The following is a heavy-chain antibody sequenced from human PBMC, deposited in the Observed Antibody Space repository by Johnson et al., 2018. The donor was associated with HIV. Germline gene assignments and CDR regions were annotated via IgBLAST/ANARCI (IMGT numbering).Heavy chain of an antibody. J-gene: IGHJ3*01. V-gene: IGHV3-30-3*01. CDR3: ARDQRGGYSYGDAFDF. D-gene: IGHD5-18*01. CDR2: ISYDGSTK. CDR1: AFTFSTYA. Sequence: HVQLVESGGGVVQPGRSLRLSCAASAFTFSTYAIHWVRQAPGKGLEWVAIISYDGSTKYYADSVKGRFTISRDNSKNSLYLQMNTLRAEDTAVYYCARDQRGGYSYGDAFDFWGQGTVVSVST.